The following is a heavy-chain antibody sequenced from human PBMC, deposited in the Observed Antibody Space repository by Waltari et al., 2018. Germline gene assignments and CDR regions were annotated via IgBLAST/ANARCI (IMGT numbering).Heavy chain of an antibody. J-gene: IGHJ4*02. Sequence: EVQLLESGGGLVQRGRSLSPSCAASGLICNNFAINWVRLAPGTGLDWVAAITVSDDTFYADSVMGRFTVSRDTSKNTVYLQMNGLRAEDTAIYYCAKPFYNWDDPLHSWGQGTLVAVSS. CDR3: AKPFYNWDDPLHS. CDR1: GLICNNFA. D-gene: IGHD1-20*01. V-gene: IGHV3-23*01. CDR2: ITVSDDT.